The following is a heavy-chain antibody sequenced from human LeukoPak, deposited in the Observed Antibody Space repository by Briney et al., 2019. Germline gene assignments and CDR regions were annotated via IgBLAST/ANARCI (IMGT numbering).Heavy chain of an antibody. J-gene: IGHJ5*02. Sequence: GGSLRLSCAASGFTFSSYWMSWVRQAPGKGLEWVANIKQDGSEKYYVDSVKGRFTISRDNAKNSLYLQMNSLRAEDTAVYYCARDGAVYCSSTSCQAAWFDPWGQGTLVTVSS. D-gene: IGHD2-2*01. CDR3: ARDGAVYCSSTSCQAAWFDP. CDR2: IKQDGSEK. V-gene: IGHV3-7*01. CDR1: GFTFSSYW.